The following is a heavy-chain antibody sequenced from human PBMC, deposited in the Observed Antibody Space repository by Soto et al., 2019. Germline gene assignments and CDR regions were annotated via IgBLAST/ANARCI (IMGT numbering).Heavy chain of an antibody. CDR1: GGTFSGYV. J-gene: IGHJ4*02. V-gene: IGHV1-69*01. Sequence: QLVQSGSEVKKPGSSVKVSCHASGGTFSGYVVTWVRQAPGQGLEWMGEFVPLFGTTNYAQRFSGRITTTAQESTSTAYMERRTLRSDDTAVYYCAPHGLGVSSPPYFDNWGQGTLVTVSS. D-gene: IGHD3-16*01. CDR2: FVPLFGTT. CDR3: APHGLGVSSPPYFDN.